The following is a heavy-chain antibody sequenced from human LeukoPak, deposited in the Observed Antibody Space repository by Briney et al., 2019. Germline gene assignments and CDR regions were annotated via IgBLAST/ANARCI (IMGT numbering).Heavy chain of an antibody. V-gene: IGHV1-8*01. Sequence: GASVKVSCKASGYTFTSYDINWVRQATGQGLEWMGWMNPNSGNTGYAQKFQGRVTMTRNTSISTAYMELSSLRSEDTAVYYCARDGDWKQWLETEDFYYYYYGMDVWGQGTTVTVSS. D-gene: IGHD6-19*01. CDR1: GYTFTSYD. CDR3: ARDGDWKQWLETEDFYYYYYGMDV. J-gene: IGHJ6*02. CDR2: MNPNSGNT.